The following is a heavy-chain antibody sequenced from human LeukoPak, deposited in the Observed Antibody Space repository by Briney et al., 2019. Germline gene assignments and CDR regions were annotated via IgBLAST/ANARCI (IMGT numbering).Heavy chain of an antibody. CDR3: AKGSPGYSSGWLDY. Sequence: SVKVSCKASGGTFSSYAISWVRQAPGQGLEWMGGIIPIFGTADYAQKFQGRVTITADESTSTAYMELSSLRSEDTAVYYCAKGSPGYSSGWLDYWGQGTLVTVSS. CDR1: GGTFSSYA. D-gene: IGHD6-19*01. J-gene: IGHJ4*02. CDR2: IIPIFGTA. V-gene: IGHV1-69*13.